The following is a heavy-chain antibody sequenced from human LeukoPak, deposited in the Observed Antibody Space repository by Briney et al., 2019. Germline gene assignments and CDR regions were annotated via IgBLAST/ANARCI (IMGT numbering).Heavy chain of an antibody. D-gene: IGHD5-12*01. V-gene: IGHV3-7*01. J-gene: IGHJ6*02. CDR2: IKQDGSEE. CDR3: ARLRGYSGYDPKLYYYYGMDV. CDR1: GFTFSSYW. Sequence: PGGSLRLSCAASGFTFSSYWMSWVRQVPGKGLEWVANIKQDGSEEYYVDSVKGRFTISRDNAKISLYLQMDSLRVEDTAVYYCARLRGYSGYDPKLYYYYGMDVWGQGTTVTVSS.